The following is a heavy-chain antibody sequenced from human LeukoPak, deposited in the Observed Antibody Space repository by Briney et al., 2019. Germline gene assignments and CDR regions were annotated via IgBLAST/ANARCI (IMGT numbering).Heavy chain of an antibody. D-gene: IGHD4-11*01. CDR1: GGSISSYY. J-gene: IGHJ6*02. V-gene: IGHV4-4*07. Sequence: PSETLSLTCTVSGGSISSYYWSWIRQPAGKGLEWIGRIYTSGSTNYNPSLKSRVTMSVDTSKNQFSLKLSSVTAADTAVYYCARDLVTSTDYYYYYGMDVWGQGTTVTVSS. CDR3: ARDLVTSTDYYYYYGMDV. CDR2: IYTSGST.